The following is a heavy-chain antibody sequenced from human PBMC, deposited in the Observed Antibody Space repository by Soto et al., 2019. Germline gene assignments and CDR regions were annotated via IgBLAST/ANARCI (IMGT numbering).Heavy chain of an antibody. D-gene: IGHD2-8*01. J-gene: IGHJ5*02. CDR2: IYYNGNT. V-gene: IGHV4-59*01. CDR1: GASISSYY. Sequence: QVQLQESGPGLVKPSETLSLTCTVSGASISSYYWNWIRQSPGKGLEWIGHIYYNGNTKYNPCLESRLTISVDTSKNQFSLELNSVTAADTAVYFCARRAGAVDALREDNWFDPWGQGTLVTVSS. CDR3: ARRAGAVDALREDNWFDP.